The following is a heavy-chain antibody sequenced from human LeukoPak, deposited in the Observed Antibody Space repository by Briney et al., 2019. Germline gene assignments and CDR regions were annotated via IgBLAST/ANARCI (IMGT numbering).Heavy chain of an antibody. V-gene: IGHV5-51*01. CDR1: GYDFTTYW. J-gene: IGHJ3*01. D-gene: IGHD3-22*01. Sequence: GESLKISCQGSGYDFTTYWIGWVRQMPGKGLEWMGIIYPGDSDTRYSPSFQGQVTISADKSIRTAHLQWRRLKASDTAIDYCARQKSSGHNSVDAYDFWGQGTMVTVSS. CDR3: ARQKSSGHNSVDAYDF. CDR2: IYPGDSDT.